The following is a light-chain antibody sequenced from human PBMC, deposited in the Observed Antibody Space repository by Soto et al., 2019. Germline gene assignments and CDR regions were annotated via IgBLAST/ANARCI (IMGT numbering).Light chain of an antibody. CDR3: QQYNVWPRA. V-gene: IGKV3-20*01. J-gene: IGKJ1*01. CDR2: GAS. CDR1: QSVSSGY. Sequence: EIVLTQSPNTLSLSPGERATLSCRASQSVSSGYLVWYQQKPGQAPRLLIYGASNRATGIPDRFSGSGSGTDFTLTISRLEPEDFAVYYCQQYNVWPRAFGQGTKVEIK.